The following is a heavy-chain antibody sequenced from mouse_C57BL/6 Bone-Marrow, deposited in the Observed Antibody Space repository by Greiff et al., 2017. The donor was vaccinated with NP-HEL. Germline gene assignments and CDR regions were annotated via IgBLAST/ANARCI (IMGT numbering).Heavy chain of an antibody. V-gene: IGHV1-26*01. CDR3: ARGGVRVSWYFDV. D-gene: IGHD2-14*01. J-gene: IGHJ1*03. Sequence: VQLQQSGPELVKPGASVKISCKASGYTFTDYYMNWVKQSHGKSLEWIGDINPNNGGTSYNQKFKGKATLTVDKSSSTAYMELRSLTSEDSAVYYCARGGVRVSWYFDVWGTGTTVTVSS. CDR2: INPNNGGT. CDR1: GYTFTDYY.